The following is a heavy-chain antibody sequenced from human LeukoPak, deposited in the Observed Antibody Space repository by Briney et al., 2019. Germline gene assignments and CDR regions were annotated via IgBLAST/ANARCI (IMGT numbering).Heavy chain of an antibody. J-gene: IGHJ5*02. V-gene: IGHV4-61*02. CDR1: GGSISSGSYY. CDR3: ASQYYYDSSGYYYLNWFDP. Sequence: NPSQTLSLTCTVSGGSISSGSYYWSWIRQPAGKGLEWIGRIYTSGSTNYNPSLKSRVTISVDTSKNQFSLKLSSVTAADTAVYYCASQYYYDSSGYYYLNWFDPWGQGTLVTVSS. D-gene: IGHD3-22*01. CDR2: IYTSGST.